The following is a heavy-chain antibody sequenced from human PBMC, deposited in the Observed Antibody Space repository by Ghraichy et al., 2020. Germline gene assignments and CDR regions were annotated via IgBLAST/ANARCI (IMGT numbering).Heavy chain of an antibody. J-gene: IGHJ6*02. CDR1: GGSFSGYY. Sequence: SETLSLTCAVYGGSFSGYYWSWIRQPPGKGLEWIGEINHSGSTNYNPSLKSRVTISVDTSKNQFSLKLSSVTAADTAVYYCARGRIRGVLLYGMDVWGQGTTVTVSS. CDR2: INHSGST. V-gene: IGHV4-34*01. D-gene: IGHD3-10*01. CDR3: ARGRIRGVLLYGMDV.